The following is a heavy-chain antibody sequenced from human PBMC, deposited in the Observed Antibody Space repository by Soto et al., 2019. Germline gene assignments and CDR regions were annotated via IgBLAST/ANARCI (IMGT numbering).Heavy chain of an antibody. CDR2: IYYTGST. CDR1: GGSISSYY. J-gene: IGHJ2*01. Sequence: QVQLQESGPGLVKPSETLSLTCTVSGGSISSYYWSWIRQPPGKGLEWIGYIYYTGSTNYNPSLHSRVTLSVDTSKNQFSLQLSSVTAADQAVYYCATFTWYFDLWGRGTLVTVSS. CDR3: ATFTWYFDL. V-gene: IGHV4-59*01.